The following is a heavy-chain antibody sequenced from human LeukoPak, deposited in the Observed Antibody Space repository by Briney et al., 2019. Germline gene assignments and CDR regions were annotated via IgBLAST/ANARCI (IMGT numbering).Heavy chain of an antibody. J-gene: IGHJ4*02. CDR2: INHSGST. Sequence: SETLSLTCAVYGGSFSGYYWSWICQPPGKGLEWIGEINHSGSTNYNPSLKSRVTISVDTSKNQFSLKLSSVTAADTAVYYCARSGGWLLRFDYWGQGTLVTVSS. CDR1: GGSFSGYY. D-gene: IGHD3-22*01. V-gene: IGHV4-34*01. CDR3: ARSGGWLLRFDY.